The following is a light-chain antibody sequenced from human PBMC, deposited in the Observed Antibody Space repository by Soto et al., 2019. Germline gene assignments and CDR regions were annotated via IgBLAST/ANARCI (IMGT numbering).Light chain of an antibody. V-gene: IGKV1-39*01. CDR3: QQSYSAPYT. J-gene: IGKJ2*01. CDR1: QSISSY. CDR2: AAS. Sequence: DIQMTQSPSSLSAVVGDRVTITCRASQSISSYLNWYQQKPGKAPKLLIYAASSLQSGAPSRFSGSESGTDFTLTISSLHPEDFASYYCQQSYSAPYTFGQGTKLEIK.